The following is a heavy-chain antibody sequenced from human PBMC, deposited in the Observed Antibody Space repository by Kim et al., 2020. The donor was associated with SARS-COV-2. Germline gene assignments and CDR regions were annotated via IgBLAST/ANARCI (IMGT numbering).Heavy chain of an antibody. V-gene: IGHV3-21*01. CDR3: ARRLFGDYPAY. D-gene: IGHD3-16*01. Sequence: GGSLRLSCAASGFTFSSYSMNWVRQVPGKGLEWVSSISSSSSYIYYADSVKGRFTISRDNAKNSLYLQMNSLRAEDTAVYYCARRLFGDYPAYWGQGTLVTVSS. CDR1: GFTFSSYS. J-gene: IGHJ4*02. CDR2: ISSSSSYI.